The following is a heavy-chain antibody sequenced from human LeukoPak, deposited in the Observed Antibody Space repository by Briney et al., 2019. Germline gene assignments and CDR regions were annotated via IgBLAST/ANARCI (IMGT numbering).Heavy chain of an antibody. D-gene: IGHD6-13*01. Sequence: MPSETLSLTCTVSGGSISSSSYYWGWIRQPPGKGLEWIGSIYYSGSTYYNPSLKSRVTISVDTSKNQFSLKLSSVTAADTAVYYCARQLRSGSSWLDYYYYGMDVWGQGTTVTVSS. CDR3: ARQLRSGSSWLDYYYYGMDV. CDR1: GGSISSSSYY. J-gene: IGHJ6*02. V-gene: IGHV4-39*01. CDR2: IYYSGST.